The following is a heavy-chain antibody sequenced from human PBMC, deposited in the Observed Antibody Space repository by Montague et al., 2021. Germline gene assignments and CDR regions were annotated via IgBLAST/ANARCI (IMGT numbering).Heavy chain of an antibody. Sequence: SETLSLTCTVSGGSVSSDTHNWVWIRQPPGKGLEWIASIFYKGNTYYNPSLRSRFTISINTSKNQFFLRVASVTAADTAVYYCARVPNGRHDNWGPGALVTVSS. J-gene: IGHJ4*02. CDR3: ARVPNGRHDN. CDR2: IFYKGNT. D-gene: IGHD2-8*01. V-gene: IGHV4-39*01. CDR1: GGSVSSDTHN.